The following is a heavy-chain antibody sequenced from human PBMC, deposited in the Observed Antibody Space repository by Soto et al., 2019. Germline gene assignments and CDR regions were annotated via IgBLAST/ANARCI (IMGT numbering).Heavy chain of an antibody. V-gene: IGHV4-39*01. CDR1: GYSVTSSDYY. J-gene: IGHJ6*02. CDR3: APLTVSLSGPYGIHV. Sequence: SSETLSLTCSVSGYSVTSSDYYWAWIRQPPGKGLEWIGSMFYSGLTYYNPSLKSRVTLSVDTSKNQFSVRLNSVTAADTAVYYCAPLTVSLSGPYGIHVWGQGTTVPVS. D-gene: IGHD2-15*01. CDR2: MFYSGLT.